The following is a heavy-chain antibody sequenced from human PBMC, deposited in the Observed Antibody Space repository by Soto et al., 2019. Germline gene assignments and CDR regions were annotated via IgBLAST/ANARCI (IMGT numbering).Heavy chain of an antibody. J-gene: IGHJ4*02. D-gene: IGHD5-18*01. CDR1: GFTVSHNY. V-gene: IGHV3-23*01. CDR2: IGGSGDST. Sequence: RLSCVASGFTVSHNYLNWVRQAPGKGLEWVSAIGGSGDSTYYADSVKGRFTISRDNSKNTLYLQVNSLRAEDTAVYYCAKVPDASMVVTGSLYWGQGTLVTVSS. CDR3: AKVPDASMVVTGSLY.